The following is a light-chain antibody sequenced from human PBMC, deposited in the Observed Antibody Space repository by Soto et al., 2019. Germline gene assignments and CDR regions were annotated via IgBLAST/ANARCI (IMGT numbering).Light chain of an antibody. CDR1: SSDVGGYNY. CDR2: EVT. V-gene: IGLV2-14*01. Sequence: QSVLTQPASVSGSPGQSITISCTGTSSDVGGYNYVSWFQQYPGKAPNLVIYEVTNRPSGVSNRFSGSKSGNTASLTISGLQAEDEADYYCGSKAGSNKHVVFGGGTQLTVL. CDR3: GSKAGSNKHVV. J-gene: IGLJ2*01.